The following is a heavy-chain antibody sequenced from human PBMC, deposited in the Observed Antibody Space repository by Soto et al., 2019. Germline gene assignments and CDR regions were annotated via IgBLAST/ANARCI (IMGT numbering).Heavy chain of an antibody. CDR3: ARARIQLKSSGPVTVYFQH. D-gene: IGHD5-18*01. CDR2: IYHSGST. Sequence: QVQLQESGPGLVKPSGTLSLTCAVSGGSISSSNWWSWVRQPPGKGLEWIGEIYHSGSTNYNPSLKSRVTISVDKSKNQFSLKLSSVTAADTAVYYCARARIQLKSSGPVTVYFQHWGQGTLVTVSS. J-gene: IGHJ1*01. V-gene: IGHV4-4*02. CDR1: GGSISSSNW.